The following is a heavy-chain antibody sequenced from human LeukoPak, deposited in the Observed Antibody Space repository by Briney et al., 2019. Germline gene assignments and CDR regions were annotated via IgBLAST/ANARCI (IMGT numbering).Heavy chain of an antibody. V-gene: IGHV3-30*18. J-gene: IGHJ4*02. CDR3: AKAAVITGGLYYFDY. CDR1: GFTFNNYG. D-gene: IGHD5-24*01. CDR2: ISDDGRRK. Sequence: PGRSLRLSCAASGFTFNNYGMYWVRQAPGKGLEWVTYISDDGRRKYYADSVKGRFTISRDNSKNTLYLQMNSLRAEDTAVYYCAKAAVITGGLYYFDYWGQGTLVTVSS.